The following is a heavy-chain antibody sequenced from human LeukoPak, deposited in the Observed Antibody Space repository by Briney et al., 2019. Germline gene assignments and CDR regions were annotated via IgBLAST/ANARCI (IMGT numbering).Heavy chain of an antibody. Sequence: GASLLLSCAASGFTFRSHWMSWGRQATGKGVEGVANINQDGSEKHYVDYVKGRFTISRDNAKNSLYLQMNSLRAEDTAMYYCARDSEHSSSFAFDIWGQGTMVTVSS. CDR1: GFTFRSHW. J-gene: IGHJ3*02. CDR3: ARDSEHSSSFAFDI. D-gene: IGHD6-13*01. CDR2: INQDGSEK. V-gene: IGHV3-7*01.